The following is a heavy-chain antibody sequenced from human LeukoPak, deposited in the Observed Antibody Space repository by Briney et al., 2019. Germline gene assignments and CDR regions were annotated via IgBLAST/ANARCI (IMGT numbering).Heavy chain of an antibody. V-gene: IGHV3-48*01. J-gene: IGHJ4*02. Sequence: PGGSLRLSCAASGFTFSSYSMNWVRQAPGKGLEWLSYISSSSSTIYYADSVKGRFTISRDNAKNSLYLQMNSLRAEDTAVYYCARQGGYSYGWTFDYWGQGTLVTVSS. CDR3: ARQGGYSYGWTFDY. CDR2: ISSSSSTI. CDR1: GFTFSSYS. D-gene: IGHD5-18*01.